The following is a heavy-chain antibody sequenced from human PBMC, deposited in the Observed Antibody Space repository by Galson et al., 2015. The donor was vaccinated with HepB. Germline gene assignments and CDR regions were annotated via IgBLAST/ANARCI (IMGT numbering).Heavy chain of an antibody. D-gene: IGHD3-3*01. CDR2: ISSSGSTI. CDR1: GFTFSDYY. Sequence: SLRLSCAASGFTFSDYYMSWIRQAPGKGLEWVSYISSSGSTIYYADSVKGRFTISRDNAKNSLYLQMNSLRAEDTAVYYCARVPRFLEWDSDYYYYYMDVWGKGTTVTVSS. J-gene: IGHJ6*03. CDR3: ARVPRFLEWDSDYYYYYMDV. V-gene: IGHV3-11*01.